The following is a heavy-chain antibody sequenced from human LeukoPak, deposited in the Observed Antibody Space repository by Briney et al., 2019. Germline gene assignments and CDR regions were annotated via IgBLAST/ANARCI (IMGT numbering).Heavy chain of an antibody. Sequence: TGGSLRLSCAASGFTLRNYVIHWVRQAPGKGLEWAAVTSSDLNVKLYADSVKGRFTISRDNSRSTLYLQMNSLRPEDTAIYYCAREGYYGSGSPPSLYFDYWGQGTLVTVSS. J-gene: IGHJ4*02. CDR1: GFTLRNYV. CDR3: AREGYYGSGSPPSLYFDY. CDR2: TSSDLNVK. D-gene: IGHD3-10*01. V-gene: IGHV3-30-3*01.